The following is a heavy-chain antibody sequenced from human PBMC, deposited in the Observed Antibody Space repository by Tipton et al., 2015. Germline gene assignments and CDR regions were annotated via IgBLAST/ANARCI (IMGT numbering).Heavy chain of an antibody. D-gene: IGHD3-16*01. V-gene: IGHV4-59*01. CDR3: ARERENSYGSFDH. J-gene: IGHJ4*02. Sequence: TLSLTCSVSSDSISKYYWSWIRQPPGKELEWIGYIQYSGSTNYNPSLKSRVTISVDTSKTQFSLKMSSVTASDTAVYYCARERENSYGSFDHWGQGSLVTVSS. CDR1: SDSISKYY. CDR2: IQYSGST.